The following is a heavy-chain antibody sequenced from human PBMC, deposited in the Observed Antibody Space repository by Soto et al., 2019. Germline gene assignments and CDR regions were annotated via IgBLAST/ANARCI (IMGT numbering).Heavy chain of an antibody. Sequence: PGGSLRLSCAASGFTFSSYAMSWVRQAPGKGLEWVSAICGSGGSTFYADSVKGRFTISRDNSKNTLYLQMNSLRAEDTAVYYCAPEPNRYFYYYYGMDVWGQGTTVTVSS. V-gene: IGHV3-23*01. CDR3: APEPNRYFYYYYGMDV. CDR1: GFTFSSYA. J-gene: IGHJ6*02. CDR2: ICGSGGST.